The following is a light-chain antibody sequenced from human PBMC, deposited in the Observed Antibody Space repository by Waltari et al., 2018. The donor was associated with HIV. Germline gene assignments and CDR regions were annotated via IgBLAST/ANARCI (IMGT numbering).Light chain of an antibody. V-gene: IGLV2-14*01. CDR1: RSDIGDYTY. J-gene: IGLJ1*01. CDR3: CSYTSGSTHV. CDR2: DVK. Sequence: QSALTQPASLSGSPGQSITISCSGFRSDIGDYTYVSWYQQYQGKVPKLIIYDVKYRPSGVSNRFAGSKSTSAAFLNISGLQTEDEATYHCCSYTSGSTHVFGTGTDVTVL.